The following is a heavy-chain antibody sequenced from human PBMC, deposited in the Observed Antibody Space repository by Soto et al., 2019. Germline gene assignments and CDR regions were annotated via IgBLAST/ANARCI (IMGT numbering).Heavy chain of an antibody. Sequence: GGSLSLSCTASGLPHSNFAMMWVRQAPGKGLECVSGIYGSGRGIEYADSVKGRFTISRDNSKNTVYLQMNSLRAEDTAVYYCAKSSSRAHYYAMDVWGQGTTVTVSS. CDR3: AKSSSRAHYYAMDV. V-gene: IGHV3-23*05. D-gene: IGHD2-2*01. CDR1: GLPHSNFA. J-gene: IGHJ6*02. CDR2: IYGSGRGI.